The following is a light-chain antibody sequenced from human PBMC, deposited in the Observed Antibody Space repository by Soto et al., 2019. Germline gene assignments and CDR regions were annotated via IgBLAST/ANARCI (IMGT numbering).Light chain of an antibody. Sequence: EVVLTQSPGTLSLSPGERATLSCRASQTVSSSHLVWYQQKPGQAPRLLIFGTSSRATGVPDRFSGSGSGTDFTLTISSLEPEDFAVYFCQQSGSSPWTFGHGTRWIS. CDR1: QTVSSSH. V-gene: IGKV3-20*01. J-gene: IGKJ1*01. CDR3: QQSGSSPWT. CDR2: GTS.